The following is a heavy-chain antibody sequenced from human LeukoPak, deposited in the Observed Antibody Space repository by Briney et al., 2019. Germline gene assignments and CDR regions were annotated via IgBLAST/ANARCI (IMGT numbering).Heavy chain of an antibody. Sequence: PSETLSLSCTVSGGSIINSYWSWIRQPPGKGLEWIGYISFGGSPIYSPSLKSRVTMSVDTSENQFSLKLSSVTAADTAVYYCARHEVVVPFFDYWGQGTLVTVSS. CDR3: ARHEVVVPFFDY. CDR2: ISFGGSP. CDR1: GGSIINSY. V-gene: IGHV4-59*08. J-gene: IGHJ4*02. D-gene: IGHD2-15*01.